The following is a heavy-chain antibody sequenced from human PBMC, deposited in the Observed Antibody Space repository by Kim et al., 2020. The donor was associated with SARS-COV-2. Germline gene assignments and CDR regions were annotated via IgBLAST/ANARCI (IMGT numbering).Heavy chain of an antibody. CDR2: ISSSSSYI. V-gene: IGHV3-21*01. CDR1: GFTFSSYS. D-gene: IGHD6-13*01. Sequence: GGSLRLSCAASGFTFSSYSMNWVRQAPGKGLEWVSSISSSSSYIYYADSVKGRFTISRDNAKNSLYLQMNSLRAEDTAVYYCASSKVAAGSAFLVQHWGQGTLVTVSS. CDR3: ASSKVAAGSAFLVQH. J-gene: IGHJ1*01.